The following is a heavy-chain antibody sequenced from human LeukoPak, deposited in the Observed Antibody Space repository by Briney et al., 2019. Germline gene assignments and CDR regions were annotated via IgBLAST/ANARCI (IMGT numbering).Heavy chain of an antibody. D-gene: IGHD6-6*01. CDR1: GFTFDDYG. J-gene: IGHJ6*03. V-gene: IGHV3-20*04. Sequence: GGSLRLSCAASGFTFDDYGLSWVRQAPGKGLEWVSGINWNGGSTGYADSVKGRFTISRDNAKNSLYLQMNSLRAEDTALYYCAAAPSIAARSINYYYYYMDVWGKGTTVTVSS. CDR3: AAAPSIAARSINYYYYYMDV. CDR2: INWNGGST.